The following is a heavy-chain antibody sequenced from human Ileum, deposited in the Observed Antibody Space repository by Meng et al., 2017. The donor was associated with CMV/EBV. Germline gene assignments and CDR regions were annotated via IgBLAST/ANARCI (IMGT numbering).Heavy chain of an antibody. J-gene: IGHJ4*02. CDR2: IYSGGST. CDR3: ARYGSGSHSFDY. CDR1: GFTVSSNY. D-gene: IGHD3-10*01. V-gene: IGHV3-53*01. Sequence: GGSLRLSCAASGFTVSSNYMSWVRQAPGKGLEWVSVIYSGGSTYYADSVKGRFTISRDNSKNTLYLQMNSLRAEDTAAYYCARYGSGSHSFDYWGQGTLVTVSS.